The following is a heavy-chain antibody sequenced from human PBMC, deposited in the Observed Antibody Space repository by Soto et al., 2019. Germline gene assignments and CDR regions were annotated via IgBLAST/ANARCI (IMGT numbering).Heavy chain of an antibody. CDR1: GGTFSSYT. CDR2: IIPILGIA. Sequence: QVQLVQSGAEVKKPGSSVKVSCKASGGTFSSYTISWVRQAPGQGLEWMGRIIPILGIANYAQKFQGRVTSTADKSTSTAYMELSSLRSEDTAVYYCARDHAVVTIFGVVTNWFDPWGQGTLVTVSS. CDR3: ARDHAVVTIFGVVTNWFDP. J-gene: IGHJ5*02. D-gene: IGHD3-3*01. V-gene: IGHV1-69*08.